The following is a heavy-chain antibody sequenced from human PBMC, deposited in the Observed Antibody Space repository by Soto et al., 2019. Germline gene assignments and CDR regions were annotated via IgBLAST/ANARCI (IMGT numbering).Heavy chain of an antibody. Sequence: RGGSLRLSCAASGFTFSSYGMHWVRQAPGKGLERVAVIWYDGSNKYYADSVKGRFTISRDNSKNTLYLQMNSLRAEDTAVYYCARDIAAAGTSYYYYGMDVWGQGTTVTVSS. D-gene: IGHD6-13*01. V-gene: IGHV3-33*01. J-gene: IGHJ6*02. CDR2: IWYDGSNK. CDR3: ARDIAAAGTSYYYYGMDV. CDR1: GFTFSSYG.